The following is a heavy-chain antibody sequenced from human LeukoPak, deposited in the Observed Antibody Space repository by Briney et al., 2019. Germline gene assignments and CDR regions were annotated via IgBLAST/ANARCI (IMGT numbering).Heavy chain of an antibody. Sequence: GGALRLSFAASGFTFSSYAISWGRQAPGKGLEWVSAISGCGRSTYYADSVKGRFTNSRDNSKSTLYLQMNSLRAEDTAGYYCAKVSIAVAGTRIVDAFDIWGQGTMVTVSS. CDR1: GFTFSSYA. V-gene: IGHV3-23*01. J-gene: IGHJ3*02. CDR2: ISGCGRST. CDR3: AKVSIAVAGTRIVDAFDI. D-gene: IGHD6-19*01.